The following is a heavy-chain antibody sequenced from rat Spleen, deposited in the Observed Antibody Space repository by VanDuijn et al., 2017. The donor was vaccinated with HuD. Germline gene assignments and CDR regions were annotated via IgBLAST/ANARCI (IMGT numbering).Heavy chain of an antibody. CDR2: IIYDGSST. CDR3: ARQHYSAPFDY. V-gene: IGHV5-17*01. CDR1: GFTFSDYA. Sequence: EVQLVESGGGLVQPGRSLKFSCVASGFTFSDYAMAWVRQAPKKGLEWVATIIYDGSSTYYRDSVKGRFTISRENAKSTLYLQMDSLRSEDTATYYCARQHYSAPFDYWGQGIMVTVSS. D-gene: IGHD1-1*01. J-gene: IGHJ2*01.